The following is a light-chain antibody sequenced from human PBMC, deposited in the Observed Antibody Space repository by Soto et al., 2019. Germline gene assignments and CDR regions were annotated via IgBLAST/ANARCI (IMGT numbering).Light chain of an antibody. Sequence: QSALTQPPSVSAAPGQTVTISCSGSGSNIGNNYVSWYQQHPGAAPKLLIFDNNKRPIGIPDRFSGSKSGTSATLGITGLQTGDEADYYCGTWDSSLSAGVFGTGTKLTVL. V-gene: IGLV1-51*01. J-gene: IGLJ1*01. CDR3: GTWDSSLSAGV. CDR2: DNN. CDR1: GSNIGNNY.